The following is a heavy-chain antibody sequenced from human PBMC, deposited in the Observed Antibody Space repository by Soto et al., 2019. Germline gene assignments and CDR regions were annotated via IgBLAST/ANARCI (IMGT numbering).Heavy chain of an antibody. V-gene: IGHV3-15*07. D-gene: IGHD5-12*01. Sequence: GGSLRLSCAASGFTFSNAWMNWVRQAPGKGLEWVGRIKSKTDGGTTDYAAPVKGRFTISRDDSKNTLYLRMNSLKTEDTAVYYCTTGQGGYDYYYYYGMDVWGQGTTVTVSS. CDR1: GFTFSNAW. CDR2: IKSKTDGGTT. CDR3: TTGQGGYDYYYYYGMDV. J-gene: IGHJ6*02.